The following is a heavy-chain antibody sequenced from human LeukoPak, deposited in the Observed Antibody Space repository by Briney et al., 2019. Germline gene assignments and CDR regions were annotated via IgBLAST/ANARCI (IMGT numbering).Heavy chain of an antibody. Sequence: GGSLRLSCAASGFTFSSYAMRWVRQAPGKGLEWVSAISGSGGSTYYADSVRGRFTISRDNSKNTVYLQMNSLRAEDTAVYYCAKTTIGYSSGRYPGWPVDYWGQGTLVTVSS. CDR2: ISGSGGST. V-gene: IGHV3-23*01. CDR3: AKTTIGYSSGRYPGWPVDY. CDR1: GFTFSSYA. D-gene: IGHD6-19*01. J-gene: IGHJ4*02.